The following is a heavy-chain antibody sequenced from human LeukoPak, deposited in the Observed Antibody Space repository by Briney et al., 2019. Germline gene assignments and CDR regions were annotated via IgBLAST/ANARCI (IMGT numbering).Heavy chain of an antibody. CDR3: AKASWTYHYGSVSYYNRRTALSDYNWFDP. CDR1: GFTFSSYA. CDR2: ISGSGGST. V-gene: IGHV3-23*01. Sequence: PGGSLRLSCAASGFTFSSYAMSWVRQAPGKGLEWVSAISGSGGSTYYADSVKGRFTISRDNSKNTLYLQMNSLRAEDTAVYYCAKASWTYHYGSVSYYNRRTALSDYNWFDPWGQGTLVTVSS. D-gene: IGHD3-10*01. J-gene: IGHJ5*02.